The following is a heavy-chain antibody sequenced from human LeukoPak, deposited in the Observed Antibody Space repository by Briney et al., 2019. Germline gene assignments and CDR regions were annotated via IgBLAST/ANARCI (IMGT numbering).Heavy chain of an antibody. V-gene: IGHV3-30-3*02. Sequence: GGSLRLSCAASGFTFSSYAMHWVRQAPGKGLEWVAVISYDGSNKYYADSVKGRFTISRDNSKNTLYLQMNSLRAEDTAVYYCARTSTGTTLYTNDFDYWGQGTLVTVSS. D-gene: IGHD3-16*01. J-gene: IGHJ4*02. CDR1: GFTFSSYA. CDR2: ISYDGSNK. CDR3: ARTSTGTTLYTNDFDY.